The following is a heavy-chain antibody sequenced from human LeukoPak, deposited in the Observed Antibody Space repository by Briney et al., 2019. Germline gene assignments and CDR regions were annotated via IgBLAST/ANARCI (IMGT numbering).Heavy chain of an antibody. V-gene: IGHV3-21*01. J-gene: IGHJ6*03. CDR3: ARDEWLRLPSYYYYYMDV. CDR2: ISSSSSYI. D-gene: IGHD5-12*01. Sequence: GGSLRLSCAASGFTFSSYSMNWVRQAPGKGLEWVSSISSSSSYIYYADSVKGRFTISRDNAKNSLYLQMNSLRAEDTAVYYCARDEWLRLPSYYYYYMDVWGKGTTVTISS. CDR1: GFTFSSYS.